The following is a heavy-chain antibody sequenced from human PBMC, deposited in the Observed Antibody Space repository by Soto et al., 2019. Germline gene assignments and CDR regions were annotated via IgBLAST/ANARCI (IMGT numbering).Heavy chain of an antibody. V-gene: IGHV3-53*01. D-gene: IGHD3-16*01. J-gene: IGHJ4*02. CDR1: GFTVSNNH. Sequence: ESGGGLIQPGGSLRLSCAASGFTVSNNHMTWVRQAAGKGLELVSFVHGGCSTSYADSVKGRFTISRDNSKNTLYLQMDSLRAEDTAIYYCAGRLTTAASLDYWGRGTLVTVSS. CDR2: VHGGCST. CDR3: AGRLTTAASLDY.